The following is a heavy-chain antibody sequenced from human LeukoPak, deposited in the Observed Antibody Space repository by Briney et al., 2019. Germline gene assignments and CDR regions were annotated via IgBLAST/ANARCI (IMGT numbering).Heavy chain of an antibody. J-gene: IGHJ4*02. Sequence: GGSLRLSCAASGFTFSSYAMSWVRQAPGRGLEWVSAISGSGGSTYYADSVKGRFTISRDNSKNTLYLQMNSLRAEDTAVYYCAKAYYGSGRTPFDYWGQGTLVTVSS. CDR2: ISGSGGST. V-gene: IGHV3-23*01. D-gene: IGHD3-10*01. CDR1: GFTFSSYA. CDR3: AKAYYGSGRTPFDY.